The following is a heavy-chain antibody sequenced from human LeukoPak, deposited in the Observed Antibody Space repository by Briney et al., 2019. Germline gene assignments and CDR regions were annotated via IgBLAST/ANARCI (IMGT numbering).Heavy chain of an antibody. J-gene: IGHJ4*02. Sequence: LAGGSLRLPCAASGFTFSSYAMSWVRQAPGKGLEWVSAISGSGGSTYYADSVKGRFTISRDNSKNTLYLQMNSLRAEDTAVYYCAKVGSGWYLYYFDYWGQGTLVTVSS. CDR3: AKVGSGWYLYYFDY. V-gene: IGHV3-23*01. CDR2: ISGSGGST. D-gene: IGHD6-19*01. CDR1: GFTFSSYA.